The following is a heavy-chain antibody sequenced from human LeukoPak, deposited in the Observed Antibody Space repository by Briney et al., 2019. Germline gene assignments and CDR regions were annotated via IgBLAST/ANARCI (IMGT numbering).Heavy chain of an antibody. V-gene: IGHV1-69*04. CDR3: ARARDGYKNAGFDY. D-gene: IGHD5-24*01. J-gene: IGHJ4*02. Sequence: VASVKVSRKASGGTFSSYAISWVRQAPGQGLEWMGRIIPILGIANYAQKFQGRVTITADKSTSTAYMELSSLRSEDTAVYYCARARDGYKNAGFDYWGQGTLVTVSS. CDR2: IIPILGIA. CDR1: GGTFSSYA.